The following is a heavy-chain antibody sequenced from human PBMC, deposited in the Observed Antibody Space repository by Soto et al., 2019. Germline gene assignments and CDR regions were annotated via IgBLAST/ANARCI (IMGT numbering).Heavy chain of an antibody. Sequence: GASVKVSCKASGYIFTDYYMNWVRQAPGQGLEWMGWINPNSGGTNYAQKFQGRVTMTTDTSITTAYMELSGLRSDDTAVYYCSRPYCGSNSCHNWFDPWGQGTLVTVSP. V-gene: IGHV1-2*02. J-gene: IGHJ5*02. D-gene: IGHD2-2*01. CDR2: INPNSGGT. CDR1: GYIFTDYY. CDR3: SRPYCGSNSCHNWFDP.